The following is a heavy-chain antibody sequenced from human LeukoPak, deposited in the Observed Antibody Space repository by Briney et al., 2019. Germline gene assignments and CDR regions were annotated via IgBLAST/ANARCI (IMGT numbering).Heavy chain of an antibody. CDR2: IYTSGST. V-gene: IGHV4-4*07. J-gene: IGHJ5*02. CDR3: ARLNIHNWFDP. Sequence: KPSETLSLTCTVSGASLSSNYWSWIRQPAGKGLEWIGRIYTSGSTDYNPSLESRVTMSVDTSKNQFSLKLSSVTAADTAVYYCARLNIHNWFDPWGQGTLVTVSP. CDR1: GASLSSNY. D-gene: IGHD2/OR15-2a*01.